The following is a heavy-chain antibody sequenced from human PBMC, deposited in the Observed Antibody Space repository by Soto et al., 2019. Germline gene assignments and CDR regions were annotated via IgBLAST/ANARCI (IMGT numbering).Heavy chain of an antibody. V-gene: IGHV1-2*02. CDR2: ISPKNGVT. J-gene: IGHJ3*01. CDR1: GHTLVNHY. CDR3: ARGNSGSYLAAFDL. Sequence: QVQVDQSGAEVKKPGASVKISCKASGHTLVNHYVQWVRQAPGQGLEWMGWISPKNGVTNYAQKFRGRVTLTRDTSTNTAYMDLSRLRSDDSAVYYCARGNSGSYLAAFDLWDQGTMVTVSS. D-gene: IGHD1-26*01.